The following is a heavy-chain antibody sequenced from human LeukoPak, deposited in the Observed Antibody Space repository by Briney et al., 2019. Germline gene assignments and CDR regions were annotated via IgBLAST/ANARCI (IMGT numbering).Heavy chain of an antibody. CDR3: ARGSTYYYDSSGWS. V-gene: IGHV4-31*03. CDR2: IFYSGST. J-gene: IGHJ5*02. Sequence: SQTLSLTCTVSGGSISSGGYYWSWIRQHPGKGLEWIGYIFYSGSTYYNPSLNSRVTISVDTSRNQFYLNLSSVTAADTAVYYCARGSTYYYDSSGWSWGQGTLVTVSS. CDR1: GGSISSGGYY. D-gene: IGHD3-22*01.